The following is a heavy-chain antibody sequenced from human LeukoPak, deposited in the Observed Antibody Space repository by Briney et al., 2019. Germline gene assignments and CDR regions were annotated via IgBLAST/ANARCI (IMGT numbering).Heavy chain of an antibody. CDR2: ISTAGDTT. V-gene: IGHV3-48*03. Sequence: PGGSLRLSCSASGFAFGSYEMNWVRQAPGKGLEWVAYISTAGDTTHYADSVLGRFSISRDNAENSMWLQMNSLTAEDTAVYYCARAQLILRRRGGQRGPWHTSILDKDSIPSGLDHWGQGTLVTVSS. D-gene: IGHD3-16*02. CDR3: ARAQLILRRRGGQRGPWHTSILDKDSIPSGLDH. CDR1: GFAFGSYE. J-gene: IGHJ4*02.